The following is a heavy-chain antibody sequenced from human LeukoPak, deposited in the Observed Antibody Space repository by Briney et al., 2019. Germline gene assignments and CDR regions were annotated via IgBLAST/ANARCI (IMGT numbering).Heavy chain of an antibody. CDR1: GGTFSSYA. CDR2: ITPILGIA. CDR3: ASKPADDYGDYAFDY. D-gene: IGHD4-17*01. V-gene: IGHV1-69*04. Sequence: SVKVSCKASGGTFSSYAISWVRQAPGQGLEWMGRITPILGIANYAQKFQGRVTITADKSTSTAYMELSSLRSEDTAVYYCASKPADDYGDYAFDYWGQGTLVTVSS. J-gene: IGHJ4*02.